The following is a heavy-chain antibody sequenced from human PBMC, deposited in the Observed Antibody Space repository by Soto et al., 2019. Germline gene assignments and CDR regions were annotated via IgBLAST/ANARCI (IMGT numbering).Heavy chain of an antibody. V-gene: IGHV3-7*03. J-gene: IGHJ4*02. CDR2: IKRDGREK. D-gene: IGHD3-9*01. Sequence: DVQLVQSGGGLVQPGGSLTLACGVSGFTFSNFWMSWVRQTPGKGLEWVANIKRDGREKYYVDSVKGRFTISRDNAKNYLFLQMNSLTVEDSAVYYCARDRQVDSLPDYFDCWGQGSLVTVSS. CDR1: GFTFSNFW. CDR3: ARDRQVDSLPDYFDC.